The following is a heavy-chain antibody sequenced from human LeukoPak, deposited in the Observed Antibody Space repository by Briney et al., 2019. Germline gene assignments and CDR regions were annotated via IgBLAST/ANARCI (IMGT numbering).Heavy chain of an antibody. D-gene: IGHD3-10*01. Sequence: GGSLRLSCAASGFSFSSRWMHWVRQAPGKGLVWVSRINADGTITTYADSVKGRFTISRDNAKNTLYLQMNGLRADDTAVYYCVRDLGPGDSWSQGTLVTVSS. CDR2: INADGTIT. J-gene: IGHJ4*02. CDR1: GFSFSSRW. V-gene: IGHV3-74*03. CDR3: VRDLGPGDS.